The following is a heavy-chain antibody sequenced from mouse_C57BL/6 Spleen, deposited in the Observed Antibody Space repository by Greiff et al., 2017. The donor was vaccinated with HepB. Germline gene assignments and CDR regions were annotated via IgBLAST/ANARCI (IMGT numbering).Heavy chain of an antibody. CDR3: ERWKGFAY. V-gene: IGHV1-39*01. J-gene: IGHJ3*01. CDR2: INPNYGTT. CDR1: GYSFTDYN. Sequence: VQLKESGPELVKPGASVKISCEASGYSFTDYNMNWVKQSTGKSLEWIGVINPNYGTTSYNQKFKGKTTLTVDQSSRTAYMQLNSLTSEDSAVCDCERWKGFAYWGQGTLVTVSA.